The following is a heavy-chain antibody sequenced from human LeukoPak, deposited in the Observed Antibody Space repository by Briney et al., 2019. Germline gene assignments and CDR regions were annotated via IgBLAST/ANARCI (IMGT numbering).Heavy chain of an antibody. CDR2: INHSGST. D-gene: IGHD3-3*01. Sequence: SETLSLTCTVSGGSISSGSYYWGWIRQPPGKGLEWIGEINHSGSTNYNPSLKSRVTISVDTSKNQFSLKLSSVTAADTAVYYCARGRRYYDFWSGYYSYWGQGTLVTVSS. CDR1: GGSISSGSYY. V-gene: IGHV4-39*07. J-gene: IGHJ4*02. CDR3: ARGRRYYDFWSGYYSY.